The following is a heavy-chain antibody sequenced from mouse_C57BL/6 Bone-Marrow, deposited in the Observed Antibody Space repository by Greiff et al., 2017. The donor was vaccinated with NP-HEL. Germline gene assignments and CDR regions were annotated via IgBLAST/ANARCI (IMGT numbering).Heavy chain of an antibody. V-gene: IGHV5-17*01. Sequence: EVKVVESGGGLVKPGGSLKLSCAASGFTFSDYGMHWVRQAPEKGLEWVAYISSGSSTIYYADIVKGRFTISRDNAKNTLFLQMTSLRSEDTAMYYCARRGGLYDYDGAYAMDYWGQGTSVTVSS. D-gene: IGHD2-4*01. CDR1: GFTFSDYG. CDR2: ISSGSSTI. CDR3: ARRGGLYDYDGAYAMDY. J-gene: IGHJ4*01.